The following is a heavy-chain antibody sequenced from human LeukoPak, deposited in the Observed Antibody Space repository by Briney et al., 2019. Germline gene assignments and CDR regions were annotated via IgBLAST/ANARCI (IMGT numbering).Heavy chain of an antibody. J-gene: IGHJ4*02. V-gene: IGHV4-34*01. CDR2: ISQSGST. Sequence: SGTLSLTCAVYGGSFSDYYWSWIRQPPGKGLEWIGEISQSGSTNFNPSLKSRVTISVDTSKNQFSLKVRPVTAADTAVYYCARGLQAAYFDYWGQGTLVTVSS. CDR1: GGSFSDYY. D-gene: IGHD4-11*01. CDR3: ARGLQAAYFDY.